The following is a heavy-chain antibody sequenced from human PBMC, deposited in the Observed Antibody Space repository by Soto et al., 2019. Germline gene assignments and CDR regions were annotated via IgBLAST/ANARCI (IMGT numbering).Heavy chain of an antibody. CDR3: ASARHIGP. V-gene: IGHV3-7*01. J-gene: IGHJ5*02. D-gene: IGHD2-21*01. Sequence: EVQLVESGGDLVQPGGSLRLSCAASGFTFSNYWMSWVRQAPGKGLEWVANIKQDGSERNYVDSVKGRFTISRDNAENSLYLQTNSLRAEDTAVYYCASARHIGPWGQGTLVTVSS. CDR1: GFTFSNYW. CDR2: IKQDGSER.